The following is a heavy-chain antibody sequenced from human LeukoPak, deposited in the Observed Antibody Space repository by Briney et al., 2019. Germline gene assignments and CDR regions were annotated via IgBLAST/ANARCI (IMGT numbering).Heavy chain of an antibody. J-gene: IGHJ5*02. V-gene: IGHV1-46*01. CDR1: GYTFTVYN. D-gene: IGHD2-2*02. CDR3: ARGDCSSTSCYTNWFDP. Sequence: SSTPSGYTFTVYNTRCVSPTPEQRRGRVSLINLSGGSTSYTQTFQGRVTMTRDMSTSTVYMELSSLRSEDTAVYYCARGDCSSTSCYTNWFDPWGQGTLVTVSS. CDR2: INLSGGST.